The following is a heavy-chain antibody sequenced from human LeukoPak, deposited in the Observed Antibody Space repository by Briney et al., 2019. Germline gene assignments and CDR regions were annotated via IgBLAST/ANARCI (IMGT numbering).Heavy chain of an antibody. J-gene: IGHJ6*03. V-gene: IGHV3-7*01. Sequence: GGSLRLSCAASGFSFSSYWMSWVRQAPGKGLEWVANIKQDGSEKYYVDSVKGRFTISRDNAKNSLYLQMNSLRAEDMAVYYCAREHYFYYMDGWGKGTTVTVS. CDR3: AREHYFYYMDG. CDR1: GFSFSSYW. CDR2: IKQDGSEK.